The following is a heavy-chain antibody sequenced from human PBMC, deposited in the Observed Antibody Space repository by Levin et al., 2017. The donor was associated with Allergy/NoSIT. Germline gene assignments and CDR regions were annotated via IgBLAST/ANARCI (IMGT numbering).Heavy chain of an antibody. J-gene: IGHJ5*02. CDR1: GGSISSGDYY. Sequence: SETLSLTCTVSGGSISSGDYYWSWIRQPPGKGLEWIGYIYYSGSTYYNPSLKSRVTISVDTSKNQFSLKLSSVTAADTAVYYCARDSSIVGMVRGFDPWGQGTLVTVSS. CDR2: IYYSGST. V-gene: IGHV4-30-4*01. CDR3: ARDSSIVGMVRGFDP. D-gene: IGHD3-10*01.